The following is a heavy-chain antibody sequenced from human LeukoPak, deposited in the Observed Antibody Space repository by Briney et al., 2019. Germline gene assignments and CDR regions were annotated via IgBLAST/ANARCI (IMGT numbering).Heavy chain of an antibody. J-gene: IGHJ4*02. V-gene: IGHV4-30-2*01. CDR1: GGSISSGGYY. D-gene: IGHD3-3*01. Sequence: SQTLSLTCTVSGGSISSGGYYWSWIRQPPGKGLEWIGYIYHSGSTYYNPSLKSRVTISVDRSKNQFSLKLSSVTAADTAVYYCARFLQDFWSGYYTYDWYFDYWGQGTLVTVSS. CDR3: ARFLQDFWSGYYTYDWYFDY. CDR2: IYHSGST.